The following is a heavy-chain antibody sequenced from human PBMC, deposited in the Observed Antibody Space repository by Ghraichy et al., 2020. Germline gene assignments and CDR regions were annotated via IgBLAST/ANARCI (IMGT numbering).Heavy chain of an antibody. CDR3: ARIGTGAGTYYFDY. J-gene: IGHJ4*02. V-gene: IGHV4-31*03. CDR1: GGSISSGGYY. CDR2: IYYSGST. D-gene: IGHD1-1*01. Sequence: SETLSLTCTVSGGSISSGGYYWSWIRQNPGKGLEWIGYIYYSGSTYYNPSLKSRVTISVDTSKNQFSLKLSSVTAADTAVYYCARIGTGAGTYYFDYWGQGTLVTVSS.